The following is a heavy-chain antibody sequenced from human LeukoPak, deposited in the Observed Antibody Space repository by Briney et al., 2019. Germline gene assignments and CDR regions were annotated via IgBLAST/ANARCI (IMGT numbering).Heavy chain of an antibody. V-gene: IGHV3-30*04. CDR3: ARDRCVSCPAWNWFDP. Sequence: PGRSLRLSCAASGFTFNNYAMHWVRQAPGKGLEWVAVISYDGSNKYYADSVKGRFTISRDDSKSTLYLQMNTLRAEDPSVYYCARDRCVSCPAWNWFDPWGQGTLVTVSP. D-gene: IGHD2-2*01. CDR2: ISYDGSNK. CDR1: GFTFNNYA. J-gene: IGHJ5*02.